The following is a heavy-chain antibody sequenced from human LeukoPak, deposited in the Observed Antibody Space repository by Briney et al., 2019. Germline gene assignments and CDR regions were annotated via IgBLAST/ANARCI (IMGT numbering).Heavy chain of an antibody. J-gene: IGHJ4*02. CDR1: GYRFASYW. CDR2: IDPGASYT. V-gene: IGHV5-10-1*01. CDR3: ARGAYTYDY. Sequence: GESLKISCEGSGYRFASYWITWVRQVPGKGLEWMGSIDPGASYTNYSPSIQGHVSISFDKSISTAYLQWSSLKASDTAMYYCARGAYTYDYWGQGTLVTVSS. D-gene: IGHD5-18*01.